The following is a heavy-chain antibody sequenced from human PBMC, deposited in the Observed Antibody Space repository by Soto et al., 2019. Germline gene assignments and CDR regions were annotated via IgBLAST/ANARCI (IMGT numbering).Heavy chain of an antibody. CDR1: GGSISSGDYY. D-gene: IGHD3-10*01. V-gene: IGHV4-30-4*01. CDR3: ARNYYYGPRGPSFDY. CDR2: IYYSGST. J-gene: IGHJ4*02. Sequence: SETLSLTCTVSGGSISSGDYYWSWIRQPPGKGLEWIGDIYYSGSTYYNPSLKSRVTISVDTSKNQFSLTLSSVTAADTAVYYCARNYYYGPRGPSFDYWGQGALVTVSS.